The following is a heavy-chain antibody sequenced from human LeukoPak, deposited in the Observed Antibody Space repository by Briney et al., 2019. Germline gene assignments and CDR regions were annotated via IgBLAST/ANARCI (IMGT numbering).Heavy chain of an antibody. D-gene: IGHD3-9*01. CDR3: ARTIRYFDLFDY. J-gene: IGHJ4*02. CDR2: INAGNGNT. V-gene: IGHV1-3*01. CDR1: GGTFSSYA. Sequence: ASVKVSCKASGGTFSSYAMHWVRQAPGQRLEWMGWINAGNGNTKYSQKFQGRVTITRDISASTAYMELSSLRSEDTAVYYCARTIRYFDLFDYWGQGTLVTVSS.